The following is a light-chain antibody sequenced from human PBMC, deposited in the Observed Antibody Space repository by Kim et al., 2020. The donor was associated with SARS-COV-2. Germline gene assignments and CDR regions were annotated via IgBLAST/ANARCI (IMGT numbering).Light chain of an antibody. Sequence: SYELTQPLSVSVALGQTASIPCGGNNIVNENVHWYQQKPGQAPVMVIYRDRIRPSGIPEQFSGSKSGNTATLTISGAQPGDEADYYCRVWESGTVVLGGGTQLTVL. CDR1: NIVNEN. V-gene: IGLV3-9*01. CDR2: RDR. J-gene: IGLJ2*01. CDR3: RVWESGTVV.